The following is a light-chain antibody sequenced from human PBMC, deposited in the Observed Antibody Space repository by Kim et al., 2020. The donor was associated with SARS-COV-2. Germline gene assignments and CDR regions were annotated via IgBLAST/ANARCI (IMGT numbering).Light chain of an antibody. CDR1: SGHSSNP. CDR3: QTWGTGIWV. Sequence: QLVLTQSPSASASLGASVKLTCTLSSGHSSNPIAWHQQQAGKGPRYLMTLNSDGSHSKGDGIPDRFSGSSSGAERYLTISGLQSDDEADYYCQTWGTGIWVFGGGTTLTVL. CDR2: LNSDGSH. V-gene: IGLV4-69*01. J-gene: IGLJ3*02.